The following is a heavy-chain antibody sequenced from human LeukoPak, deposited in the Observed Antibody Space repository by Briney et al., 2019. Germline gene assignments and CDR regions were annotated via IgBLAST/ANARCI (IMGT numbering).Heavy chain of an antibody. J-gene: IGHJ5*02. D-gene: IGHD3-22*01. Sequence: SETLSLTCTVSGGSISSYYWSWNRQPPGKGLEWIGYIYYSGSTNYNPSLKSRVTISVDTSKNQFSLKLSSVTAADTAVYYCARLHYYDTSGYYYSGHNWFDPWGQGTLVTVSS. CDR3: ARLHYYDTSGYYYSGHNWFDP. CDR2: IYYSGST. V-gene: IGHV4-59*08. CDR1: GGSISSYY.